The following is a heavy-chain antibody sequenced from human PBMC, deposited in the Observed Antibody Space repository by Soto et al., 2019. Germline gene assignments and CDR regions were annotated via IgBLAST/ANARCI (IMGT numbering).Heavy chain of an antibody. J-gene: IGHJ4*02. CDR3: TRLYYDSSGCC. Sequence: PGGSLRLSCAASGFTFSGSAMHWVRQASGKGLEWVGRIRSKANSYATAYAASVKGRFTISRDDSKNTAYLRMNSLKTEDTAVYYCTRLYYDSSGCCWGQGTLVTVSS. V-gene: IGHV3-73*01. CDR1: GFTFSGSA. D-gene: IGHD3-22*01. CDR2: IRSKANSYAT.